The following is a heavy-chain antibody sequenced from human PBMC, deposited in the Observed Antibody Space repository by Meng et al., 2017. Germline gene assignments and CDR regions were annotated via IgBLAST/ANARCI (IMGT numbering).Heavy chain of an antibody. Sequence: GESLKISCTASGFTFGDYAMSWVRQAPGKGLEWVANIKQDGSEKYYVDSVKGRFTISRDNAKNSLYLQMNSLRAEDTAVYYCARDRIQLWRWGQGTLVTVSS. J-gene: IGHJ4*02. CDR2: IKQDGSEK. D-gene: IGHD5-18*01. CDR3: ARDRIQLWR. V-gene: IGHV3-7*01. CDR1: GFTFGDYA.